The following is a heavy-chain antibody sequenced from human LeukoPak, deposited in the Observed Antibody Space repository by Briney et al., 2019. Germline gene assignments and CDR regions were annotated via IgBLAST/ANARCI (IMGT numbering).Heavy chain of an antibody. J-gene: IGHJ4*02. D-gene: IGHD3-22*01. Sequence: SETLSLTCTVSGGSISSGDYYWSWIRQPPGKGLEWIGYIYYSGSTYYNPSLKSRVTISVDTSKNQFSLKLSSVTAADTAVYYCGRGARDSSGSYSLYYFDYWGQGTLVTVSS. V-gene: IGHV4-30-4*01. CDR2: IYYSGST. CDR1: GGSISSGDYY. CDR3: GRGARDSSGSYSLYYFDY.